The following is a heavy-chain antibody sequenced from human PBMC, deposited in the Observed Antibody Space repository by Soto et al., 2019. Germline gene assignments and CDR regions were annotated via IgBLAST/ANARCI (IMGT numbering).Heavy chain of an antibody. V-gene: IGHV4-31*03. CDR3: ARDPTGGRELKIPRYYYYGMDV. J-gene: IGHJ6*02. Sequence: SETLSLTCTVSGGSISSGGYYWSWIRQHPGKGLEWIGYIYYSGSTYYNPSLKSRVTISVDTSKNQFSLKLSSVTAADTAVYYCARDPTGGRELKIPRYYYYGMDVWGQGTTVTV. CDR1: GGSISSGGYY. D-gene: IGHD1-26*01. CDR2: IYYSGST.